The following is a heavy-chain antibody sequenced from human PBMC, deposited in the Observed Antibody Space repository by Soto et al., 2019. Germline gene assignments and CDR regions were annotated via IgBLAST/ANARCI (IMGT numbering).Heavy chain of an antibody. Sequence: ASVKVSCKASGYTFTGYYMHWLRQAPGQGLEWMGWINPNSGGTNYAQKFQGRVTMTRDTSISTAYMELSRLRSDDTAVYYCARVSPLSIAAAGTDYWGQGTLVTVSS. D-gene: IGHD6-13*01. CDR3: ARVSPLSIAAAGTDY. V-gene: IGHV1-2*02. CDR1: GYTFTGYY. J-gene: IGHJ4*02. CDR2: INPNSGGT.